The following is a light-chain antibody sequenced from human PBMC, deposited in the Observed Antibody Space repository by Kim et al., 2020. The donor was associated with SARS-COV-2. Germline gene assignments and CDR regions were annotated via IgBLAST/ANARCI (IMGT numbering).Light chain of an antibody. CDR3: QTWGTGIVV. CDR2: LNSDGNH. Sequence: QSVLTQSPSASASLGASVKLTCTLSSGHSSYAIAWHQQQPEKGPRYLMKLNSDGNHSKGDGIPDRFSGSSSGAERYLTISSLQSEDEADYYCQTWGTGIVVFGGGTQLTVL. J-gene: IGLJ2*01. CDR1: SGHSSYA. V-gene: IGLV4-69*01.